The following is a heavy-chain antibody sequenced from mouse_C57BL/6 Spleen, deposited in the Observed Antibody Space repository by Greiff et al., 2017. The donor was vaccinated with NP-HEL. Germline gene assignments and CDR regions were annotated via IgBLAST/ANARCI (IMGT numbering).Heavy chain of an antibody. CDR3: ARSYYGSSYVGFAY. V-gene: IGHV1-52*01. Sequence: QVQLQQPGAELVRPGSSVKLSCKASGYTFTSYWMHWVKQRPIQGLEWIGNIDPSDSETHYNQKFKDKATLTVDKSSSTAYMQLSSLTSEDSAVYYCARSYYGSSYVGFAYWGQGTLVTVS. CDR1: GYTFTSYW. J-gene: IGHJ3*01. CDR2: IDPSDSET. D-gene: IGHD1-1*01.